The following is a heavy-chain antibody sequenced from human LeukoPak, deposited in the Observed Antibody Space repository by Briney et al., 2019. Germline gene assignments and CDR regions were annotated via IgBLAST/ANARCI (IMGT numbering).Heavy chain of an antibody. J-gene: IGHJ4*02. D-gene: IGHD3-22*01. CDR2: VHHSDAP. CDR1: DGSINLFY. CDR3: ARVGSYDSRGYYFDY. V-gene: IGHV4-59*01. Sequence: SETLSLTCSVSDGSINLFYWSWIRQTPGKGLEWIGYVHHSDAPSYNPALRGRVTISMDTSENQFSLKMRSVSAADTAVYFCARVGSYDSRGYYFDYWGQGIQVTVSS.